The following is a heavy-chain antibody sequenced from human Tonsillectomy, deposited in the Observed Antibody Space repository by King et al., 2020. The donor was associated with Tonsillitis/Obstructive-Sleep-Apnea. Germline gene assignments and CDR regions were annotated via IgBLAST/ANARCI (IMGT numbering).Heavy chain of an antibody. CDR3: TTGYCTNGVCYPPDY. J-gene: IGHJ4*02. CDR1: GFTFSNAW. D-gene: IGHD2-8*01. V-gene: IGHV3-15*01. Sequence: VQLVESGGGLVKPGGSLRLSCAASGFTFSNAWMSWVRQAPGKGLEWVGRIKSKTDGGTTDYAAPVKGRFTISRDDSKKTLYLQMNSLKTEDTAVYYCTTGYCTNGVCYPPDYWGQGPLVTVSS. CDR2: IKSKTDGGTT.